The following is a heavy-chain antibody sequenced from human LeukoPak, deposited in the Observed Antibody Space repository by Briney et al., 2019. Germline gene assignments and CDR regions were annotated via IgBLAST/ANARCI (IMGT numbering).Heavy chain of an antibody. V-gene: IGHV4-38-2*01. CDR2: IFHSGSI. CDR1: GYSISSGYY. CDR3: ARMGVSYYYDSSTYYPTAFDV. Sequence: SETLSLTCAVSGYSISSGYYWGWIRQSPGKGLEWIATIFHSGSIYYNPSLKSRVTLSVDTSKNQFPLRLNSVTAADTALYYCARMGVSYYYDSSTYYPTAFDVWGQGTMVSVSS. J-gene: IGHJ3*01. D-gene: IGHD3-22*01.